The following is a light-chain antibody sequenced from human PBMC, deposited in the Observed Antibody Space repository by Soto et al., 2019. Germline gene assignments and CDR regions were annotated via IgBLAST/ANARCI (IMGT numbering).Light chain of an antibody. V-gene: IGKV3-20*01. CDR3: QQYDASRALT. CDR2: GAS. J-gene: IGKJ4*01. CDR1: QSISSAF. Sequence: EIVLTQSPGTLSLSPGERATLSCRASQSISSAFLVWYKQKPGQAPWLLIYGASNRATGIPDRFSGSGSGTDFTLTISRLEPEDFAVYYCQQYDASRALTFGGGTKVEMK.